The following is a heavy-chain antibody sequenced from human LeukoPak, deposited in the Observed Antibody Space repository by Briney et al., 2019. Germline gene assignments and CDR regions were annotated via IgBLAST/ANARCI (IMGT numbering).Heavy chain of an antibody. CDR3: ARLPGYSGSPFDY. CDR2: IRLSGST. Sequence: PSETLSLTCAVSGYSISRVNWCIWLRPPLGMWLEWLGEIRLSGSTYYNPSLKSRITMSVDTSENQCYLKLSSVTAADTAVYYCARLPGYSGSPFDYWGQGTLVTVSS. V-gene: IGHV4-55*02. D-gene: IGHD6-13*01. CDR1: GYSISRVNW. J-gene: IGHJ4*02.